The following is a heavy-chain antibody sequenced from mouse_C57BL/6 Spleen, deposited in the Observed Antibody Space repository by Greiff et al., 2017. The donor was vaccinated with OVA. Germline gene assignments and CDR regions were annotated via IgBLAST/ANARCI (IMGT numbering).Heavy chain of an antibody. Sequence: VQPKQSGAELVKPGASVKLSCTASGFNIKDYYMHWVKQRTEQGLEWIGRIDPEDGETKYAPKFQGKATLTADTSSNTAYLQLSSLTSEDTAVYYCARRVITTGAMDYWGQGTSVTVSS. CDR1: GFNIKDYY. CDR2: IDPEDGET. J-gene: IGHJ4*01. D-gene: IGHD1-1*01. V-gene: IGHV14-2*01. CDR3: ARRVITTGAMDY.